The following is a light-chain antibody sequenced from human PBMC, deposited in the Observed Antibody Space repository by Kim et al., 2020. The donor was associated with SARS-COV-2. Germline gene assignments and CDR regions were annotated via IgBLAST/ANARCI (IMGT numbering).Light chain of an antibody. CDR2: GAS. V-gene: IGKV3-15*01. CDR3: QQYSHWPLT. Sequence: EIVMTQSPATLSVSPGERATLSCRASQSVSSNLGWYQQKPGQAPRLLIYGASTRATGIPGRFSGSGSGTEFTLTISSLQSEDFAVYYCQQYSHWPLTFGGGTKVDIK. J-gene: IGKJ4*01. CDR1: QSVSSN.